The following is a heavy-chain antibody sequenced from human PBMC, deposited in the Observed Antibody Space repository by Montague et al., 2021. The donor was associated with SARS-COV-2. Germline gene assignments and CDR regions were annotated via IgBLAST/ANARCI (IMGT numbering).Heavy chain of an antibody. Sequence: SETLSLTCTVSGGSISNYYWSWIRQPPGRELEWIGNIYYSGSTDYSPSXRSRVTISLNTSKNQFSLKVTSVTAADTAVYYCARGGGYYNYGLDVWGPGTTVTVSS. J-gene: IGHJ6*02. D-gene: IGHD3-22*01. CDR3: ARGGGYYNYGLDV. CDR1: GGSISNYY. V-gene: IGHV4-59*01. CDR2: IYYSGST.